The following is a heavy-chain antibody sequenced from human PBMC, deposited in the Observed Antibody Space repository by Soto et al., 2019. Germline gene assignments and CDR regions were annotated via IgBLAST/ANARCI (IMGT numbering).Heavy chain of an antibody. D-gene: IGHD6-13*01. J-gene: IGHJ5*02. CDR2: IYPADSDT. CDR3: VRCVQQQDDFYDP. CDR1: GYSFTSYW. Sequence: PGGSLTISCKCSGYSFTSYWIGWVRQMPGKGLEWMGIIYPADSDTKYSPSFQGQVTISADKSISTAYLHWNTLQASDTAIYYCVRCVQQQDDFYDPWGQGTLVTVSS. V-gene: IGHV5-51*01.